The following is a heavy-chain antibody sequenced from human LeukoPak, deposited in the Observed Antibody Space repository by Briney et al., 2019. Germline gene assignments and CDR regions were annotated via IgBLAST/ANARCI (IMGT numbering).Heavy chain of an antibody. Sequence: SETLSLTCTVSGGSISSYYWSWIRQPPGKGLEWIGYIYYSGSTNYNPSLKSRVTISVDTSKNQFSLKLSSVTAADTAVYYCARDFYPRTYYYDSSGYYLGYWGQGTLVTVSS. CDR1: GGSISSYY. V-gene: IGHV4-59*01. CDR2: IYYSGST. CDR3: ARDFYPRTYYYDSSGYYLGY. D-gene: IGHD3-22*01. J-gene: IGHJ4*02.